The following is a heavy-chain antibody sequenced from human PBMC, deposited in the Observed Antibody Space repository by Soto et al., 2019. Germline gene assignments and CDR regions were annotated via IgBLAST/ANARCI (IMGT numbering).Heavy chain of an antibody. J-gene: IGHJ3*01. V-gene: IGHV3-74*01. Sequence: EVQLVESGGGLVQPGGSLRLSCAASGFTLSSYWMHWVRHAPGKGLVWVSRINTDGSSTSYADSVKGRFTISRDNAKNTLYLQMNSRRAEDTAVYYGGGDYGADSDAFDVWGQGTMVTVSS. D-gene: IGHD4-17*01. CDR2: INTDGSST. CDR1: GFTLSSYW. CDR3: GGDYGADSDAFDV.